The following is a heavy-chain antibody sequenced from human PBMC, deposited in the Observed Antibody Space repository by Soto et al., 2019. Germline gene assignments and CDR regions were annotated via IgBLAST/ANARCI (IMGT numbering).Heavy chain of an antibody. J-gene: IGHJ6*03. CDR1: GYTFTSYY. Sequence: GASVKVSCKASGYTFTSYYMHWVRQAPGQGLEWMGIINPSGGSTSYAQKFQGRVTMTRDTSTSTVYMELSSLRSEDTAVYYCARGRDYDFWSGYFPYYYYYKDVWGKGTTVTVSS. CDR2: INPSGGST. V-gene: IGHV1-46*03. CDR3: ARGRDYDFWSGYFPYYYYYKDV. D-gene: IGHD3-3*01.